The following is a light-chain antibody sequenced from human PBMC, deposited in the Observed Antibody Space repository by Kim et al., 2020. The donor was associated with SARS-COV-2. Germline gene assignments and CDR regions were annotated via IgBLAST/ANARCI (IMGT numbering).Light chain of an antibody. J-gene: IGKJ1*01. CDR2: AAS. Sequence: ASVGDTVTITCRASQSITTYLNWYQQRPAKAPIRVIYAASSLHTGVPPRFAGSGSETDFTLTITSLEPEYSATYYCQQSYNSPRTFGQGTKVDIK. CDR1: QSITTY. V-gene: IGKV1-39*01. CDR3: QQSYNSPRT.